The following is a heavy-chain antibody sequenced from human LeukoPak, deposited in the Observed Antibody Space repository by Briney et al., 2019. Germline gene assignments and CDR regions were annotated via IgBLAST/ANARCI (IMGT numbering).Heavy chain of an antibody. CDR2: ISWNSGSI. Sequence: GGSLRLSCSASGFTFDDYAMHWVRQAPGKGLEWVSGISWNSGSIGYADSVKGRFTISRDNAKNSLYLQMNSLRGEDTALYYCAKVESYSYGYFDYWGQGTLVTVSS. D-gene: IGHD5-18*01. J-gene: IGHJ4*02. CDR3: AKVESYSYGYFDY. V-gene: IGHV3-9*01. CDR1: GFTFDDYA.